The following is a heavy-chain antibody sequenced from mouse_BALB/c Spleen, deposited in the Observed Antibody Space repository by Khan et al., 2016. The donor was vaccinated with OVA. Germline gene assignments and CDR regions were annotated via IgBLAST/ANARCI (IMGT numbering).Heavy chain of an antibody. Sequence: QVQLKESGAELMKPGASVKISCKATGYTSSSYWIEWVKQRPGHGLEWIGEILPGSSSANYNEKFKGKATFTADTSSNTAYMQLSSLTSEDSAVYCCARYGNHWYFDVWGAGTTVTVSS. D-gene: IGHD2-1*01. V-gene: IGHV1-9*01. CDR1: GYTSSSYW. J-gene: IGHJ1*01. CDR2: ILPGSSSA. CDR3: ARYGNHWYFDV.